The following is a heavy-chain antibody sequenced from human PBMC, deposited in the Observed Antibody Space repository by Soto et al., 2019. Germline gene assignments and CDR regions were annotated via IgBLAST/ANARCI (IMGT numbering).Heavy chain of an antibody. J-gene: IGHJ4*02. CDR3: ARDATYAYVSYYFAS. CDR1: GYSFTAYQ. D-gene: IGHD2-15*01. CDR2: INPNSGGT. V-gene: IGHV1-2*02. Sequence: QVQLVQSGAEVKMPGASVKVSCKASGYSFTAYQIHWVRQAPGQGPEWMGWINPNSGGTNYAQKFQGRGTMTRDTSSNTAYMELSRLISDDTAVSYCARDATYAYVSYYFASWGQGTLVTVSS.